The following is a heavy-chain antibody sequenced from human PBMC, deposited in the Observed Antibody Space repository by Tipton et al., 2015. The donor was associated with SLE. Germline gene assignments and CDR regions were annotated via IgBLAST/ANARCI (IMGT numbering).Heavy chain of an antibody. CDR3: TRTSTKEVV. V-gene: IGHV4-34*01. CDR2: VNHSGST. J-gene: IGHJ4*02. Sequence: TLSLTCDVYGGSFSGYYWSWIRQPPGKGLEWIGEVNHSGSTNYNPSLKSRVTMSVDTSKNQFSLKLSSVTAADSAVYYCTRTSTKEVVWGQGTLVTVSS. D-gene: IGHD2-2*01. CDR1: GGSFSGYY.